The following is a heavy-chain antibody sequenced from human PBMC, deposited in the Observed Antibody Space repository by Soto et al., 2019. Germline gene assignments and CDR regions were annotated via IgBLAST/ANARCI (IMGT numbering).Heavy chain of an antibody. D-gene: IGHD1-20*01. CDR2: IYYTGST. CDR3: ARRDGIYFDY. CDR1: GGSIGSYY. V-gene: IGHV4-59*08. J-gene: IGHJ4*02. Sequence: SETLSLTCTVSGGSIGSYYWSWIRQPPGKGLEWIGYIYYTGSTNYNPSLKSRVTISLDTSKNQFSLKLSSVTAADTAVYYCARRDGIYFDYWGQGTLVTVSS.